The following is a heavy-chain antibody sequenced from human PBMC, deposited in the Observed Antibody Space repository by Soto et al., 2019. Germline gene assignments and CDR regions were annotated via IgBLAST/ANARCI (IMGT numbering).Heavy chain of an antibody. V-gene: IGHV3-23*01. CDR3: AKDLGDFWSGSLQTHFDS. Sequence: PGGSLRLSCAASGFTFSSYAMSWVRQAPGKGLEWVSTISSSGGTTYYADSVKGRFTISRDNSESTLYLQMNSLRVEDTAVYYCAKDLGDFWSGSLQTHFDSWGQGTLVTVSS. J-gene: IGHJ4*02. CDR2: ISSSGGTT. CDR1: GFTFSSYA. D-gene: IGHD3-3*01.